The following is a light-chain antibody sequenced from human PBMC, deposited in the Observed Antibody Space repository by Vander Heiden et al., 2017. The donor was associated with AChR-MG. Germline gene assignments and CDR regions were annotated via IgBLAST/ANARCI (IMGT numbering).Light chain of an antibody. Sequence: SYELRQPPSVSVFPGQSAKITCSGDALPRKYVSWYQQKSGRAAALVMFEDSKRPSGIPERFSGSSSGTVATLTISGAQLDDEADYYCYSTDTNGNRVFGGGTKVTVL. V-gene: IGLV3-10*01. CDR1: ALPRKY. CDR3: YSTDTNGNRV. CDR2: EDS. J-gene: IGLJ3*02.